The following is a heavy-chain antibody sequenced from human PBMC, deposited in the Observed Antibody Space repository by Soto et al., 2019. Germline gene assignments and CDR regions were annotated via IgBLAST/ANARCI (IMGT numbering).Heavy chain of an antibody. V-gene: IGHV3-30-3*01. Sequence: LILSCAASGFKVRSFAIHWVRHAPGQGLEWVAVISFDGNNQYYADFVKGRFTISRDNSKTTLYLQMGSLRAGDTALYFCAKDQDTSGYYSVGDWGRGTLVTVSS. CDR3: AKDQDTSGYYSVGD. CDR2: ISFDGNNQ. J-gene: IGHJ4*02. D-gene: IGHD3-22*01. CDR1: GFKVRSFA.